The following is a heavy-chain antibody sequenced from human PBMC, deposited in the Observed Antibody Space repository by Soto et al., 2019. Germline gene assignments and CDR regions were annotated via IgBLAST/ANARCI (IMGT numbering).Heavy chain of an antibody. CDR1: GGSLGGFH. CDR2: ISRSGST. CDR3: ARGRTAALIETRLFRVLFDL. J-gene: IGHJ4*01. Sequence: QVQLQQWGAGLLKPSETLSLTCAVSGGSLGGFHWSWIRQPPGKGLEWIGEISRSGSTNYDPSLKSRVPVSMDTSRTQVSLNLSSVTDADTAVYYCARGRTAALIETRLFRVLFDLWGHGNLVIVSS. V-gene: IGHV4-34*01. D-gene: IGHD3-10*01.